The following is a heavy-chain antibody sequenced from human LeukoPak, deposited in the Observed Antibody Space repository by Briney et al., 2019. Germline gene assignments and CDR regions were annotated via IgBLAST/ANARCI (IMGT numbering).Heavy chain of an antibody. CDR1: GGSISSSSYY. D-gene: IGHD2-2*01. CDR2: IYYSGST. Sequence: SETLSLTCTVSGGSISSSSYYWGWIRQPPGKGLEWIGSIYYSGSTYYNPSLKSRVTISVDTSKNQFSLKLSSVTAADTAAYYCARLRTMPPNYWGQGTLVTVSS. J-gene: IGHJ4*02. CDR3: ARLRTMPPNY. V-gene: IGHV4-39*01.